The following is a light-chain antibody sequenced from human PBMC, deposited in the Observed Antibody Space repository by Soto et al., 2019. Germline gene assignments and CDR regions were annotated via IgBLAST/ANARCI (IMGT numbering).Light chain of an antibody. CDR1: QSISTW. CDR3: QQYNTNPIT. CDR2: DAS. J-gene: IGKJ5*01. V-gene: IGKV1-5*01. Sequence: DIQMTQPPSTLSASVGDRVTITCRASQSISTWLAWYQQKPGRAPKVLIYDASSLEGGVPSRFSGSGSGTEFTLTITSLQPDDFATYYCQQYNTNPITFGQGTRLEIK.